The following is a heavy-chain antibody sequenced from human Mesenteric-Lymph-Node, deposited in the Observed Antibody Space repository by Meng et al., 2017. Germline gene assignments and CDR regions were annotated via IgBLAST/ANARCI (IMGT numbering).Heavy chain of an antibody. J-gene: IGHJ4*02. CDR1: GFTISRHW. CDR2: INSDGRTT. CDR3: TGLSGPFDY. D-gene: IGHD6-19*01. Sequence: EVRLVESGGGLVQPGGSLRLSCAASGFTISRHWMHWVRQAPGKGLVWVSRINSDGRTTNYADSVKGRFTISRDNAKNTLYLQMNSLRAEDTAVYFCTGLSGPFDYWGQGTLVTVSS. V-gene: IGHV3-74*01.